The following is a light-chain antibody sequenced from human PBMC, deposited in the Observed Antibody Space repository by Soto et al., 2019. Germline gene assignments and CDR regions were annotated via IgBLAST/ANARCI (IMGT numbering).Light chain of an antibody. J-gene: IGKJ1*01. Sequence: EIVLTQSPGTLSLSPGERATLSCRASQSVSSSYLAWYQQKPCQAPRLLSYGASSRATGIPGRFSGSGSGTDFTLTIIRLEPEDFAVYYCQEYGSSPPWTFGQGTKVEIK. CDR1: QSVSSSY. CDR3: QEYGSSPPWT. CDR2: GAS. V-gene: IGKV3-20*01.